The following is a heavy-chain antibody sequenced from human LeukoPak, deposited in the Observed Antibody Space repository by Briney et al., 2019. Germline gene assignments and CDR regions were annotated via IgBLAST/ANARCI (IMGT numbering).Heavy chain of an antibody. V-gene: IGHV1-24*01. Sequence: GASVKVSCKVSGYTLTELSMHWVRQAPGKGLEWMGGFDPEDGETIYAQKFQGRVTMTRDTSISTAYMELSRLRSDDTAVYYCATDGITAAGTNYWGQGTLVTVSS. CDR2: FDPEDGET. CDR1: GYTLTELS. J-gene: IGHJ4*02. CDR3: ATDGITAAGTNY. D-gene: IGHD6-13*01.